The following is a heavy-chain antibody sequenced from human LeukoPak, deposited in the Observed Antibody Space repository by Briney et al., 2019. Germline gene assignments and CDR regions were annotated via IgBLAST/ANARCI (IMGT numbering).Heavy chain of an antibody. CDR1: GFTVSSNY. V-gene: IGHV3-11*04. J-gene: IGHJ3*02. Sequence: GGSLRLSCAASGFTVSSNYMSWVRQAPGKGLEWVSYISGSGFTTYYADSVKGRLTISRDNAKNSLYLQINSLRAEDTAIYYCARLPAFDIWGQGTMVTVSS. CDR3: ARLPAFDI. CDR2: ISGSGFTT.